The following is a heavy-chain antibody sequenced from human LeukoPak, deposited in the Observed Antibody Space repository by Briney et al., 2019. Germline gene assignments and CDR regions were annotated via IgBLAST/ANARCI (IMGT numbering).Heavy chain of an antibody. CDR2: ITGSGGNT. CDR3: AKWGDYDVLTGYYISDY. Sequence: GGSLRLSCVASGFTFSNYAMSWVRQAPGKGLEWVSAITGSGGNTYYADSVKGRFTISRDNSKNTVFLQMNSLRAEDTAVYYCAKWGDYDVLTGYYISDYWGQGTLVTVSS. V-gene: IGHV3-23*01. CDR1: GFTFSNYA. J-gene: IGHJ4*02. D-gene: IGHD3-9*01.